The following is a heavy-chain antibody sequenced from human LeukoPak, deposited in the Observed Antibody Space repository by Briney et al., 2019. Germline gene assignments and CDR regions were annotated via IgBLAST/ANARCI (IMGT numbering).Heavy chain of an antibody. CDR1: GFTFSSYW. CDR2: IKQDGSEK. J-gene: IGHJ4*02. CDR3: ATGESGYDYWYYFDY. D-gene: IGHD5-12*01. V-gene: IGHV3-7*01. Sequence: GGSLRLSCAASGFTFSSYWMSWVRQAPGKGLEWVANIKQDGSEKYYVDSVKGRFTISRDNAKNSLYLQMNSLRAEDTAVYYCATGESGYDYWYYFDYWGQGTLVTVSS.